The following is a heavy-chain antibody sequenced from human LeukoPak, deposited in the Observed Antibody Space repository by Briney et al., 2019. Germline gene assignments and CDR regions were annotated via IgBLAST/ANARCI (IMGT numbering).Heavy chain of an antibody. V-gene: IGHV4-39*01. D-gene: IGHD1-26*01. CDR1: GGSISSSSYY. J-gene: IGHJ4*02. CDR2: IYYSGST. Sequence: SETLSLTCTVSGGSISSSSYYWGWIRQPPGKGLEWIGSIYYSGSTYYNPSLKSRVTISVDTSKNQFSLKLSSVTAADTAVYYCARHARWDTYYWGQGTLVTVSS. CDR3: ARHARWDTYY.